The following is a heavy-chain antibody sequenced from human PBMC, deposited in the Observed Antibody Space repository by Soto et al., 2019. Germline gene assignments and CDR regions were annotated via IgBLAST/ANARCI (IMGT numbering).Heavy chain of an antibody. CDR1: GFTFSSYE. D-gene: IGHD3-22*01. J-gene: IGHJ4*02. CDR3: ARDRTSYDSSGYYYESAFDY. V-gene: IGHV3-48*03. CDR2: ISSSGSTI. Sequence: GGSLRLSCAASGFTFSSYEMNWVRQAPGKGLEWVSYISSSGSTIYYADSVKGRFTISRDNAKNSLYLQMNSLRAEDTAVYYCARDRTSYDSSGYYYESAFDYWGQGTLVTVSS.